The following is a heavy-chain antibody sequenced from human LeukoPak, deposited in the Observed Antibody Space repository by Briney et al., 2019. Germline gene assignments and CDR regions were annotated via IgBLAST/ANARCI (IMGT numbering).Heavy chain of an antibody. CDR2: INHSGST. Sequence: SETLSLTCAVYGGSFSGYYWSWIHQPPGKALEWIGEINHSGSTNYNPSLKSRVTISVDTSKNQFSLKLSSVTAADTAVYYCARSAVIVATNPYYYYGMDVWGQGTTVTVSS. J-gene: IGHJ6*02. V-gene: IGHV4-34*01. D-gene: IGHD5-12*01. CDR1: GGSFSGYY. CDR3: ARSAVIVATNPYYYYGMDV.